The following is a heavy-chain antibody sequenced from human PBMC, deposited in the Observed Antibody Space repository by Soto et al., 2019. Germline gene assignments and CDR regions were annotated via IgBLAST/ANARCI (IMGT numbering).Heavy chain of an antibody. Sequence: SLRLSCAASGFTFDDYAMHWVRQAPGKGLEWVSGISWNSGSIGYADSVKGRFTISRDNAKNSLYLQMNSLRAEDTALYYCAKARGPVVTRGYFQHWGQGTLVTVSS. J-gene: IGHJ1*01. CDR2: ISWNSGSI. CDR3: AKARGPVVTRGYFQH. CDR1: GFTFDDYA. V-gene: IGHV3-9*01. D-gene: IGHD2-21*02.